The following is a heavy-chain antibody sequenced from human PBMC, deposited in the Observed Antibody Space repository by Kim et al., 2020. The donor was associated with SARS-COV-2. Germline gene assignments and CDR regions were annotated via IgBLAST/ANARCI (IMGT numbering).Heavy chain of an antibody. CDR2: IYYSGST. J-gene: IGHJ3*02. V-gene: IGHV4-59*01. CDR1: GGSISSYY. D-gene: IGHD4-4*01. Sequence: SETLSLTCTVSGGSISSYYWSWIRQPPGKGLEWIGYIYYSGSTNYNPSLKSRVTISVDTSKNQFSLKLSSVTAADTAVYYCARGSLYSNYVTDAFDIWGQGTMVTVSS. CDR3: ARGSLYSNYVTDAFDI.